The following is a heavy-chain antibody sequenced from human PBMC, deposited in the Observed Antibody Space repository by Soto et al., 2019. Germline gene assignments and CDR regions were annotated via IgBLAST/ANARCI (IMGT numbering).Heavy chain of an antibody. CDR3: ARVPLTTVVTFDY. CDR1: GGSVSSGSYY. CDR2: IYYSGST. Sequence: KTSETLSLTCTVSGGSVSSGSYYWIWIRHPPGKGLEWIGYIYYSGSTNYNPSLKSRVTISVDTSKNQFSLKLSSVTAADTVVYYCARVPLTTVVTFDYWGQGTLVTVSS. D-gene: IGHD4-17*01. J-gene: IGHJ4*02. V-gene: IGHV4-61*01.